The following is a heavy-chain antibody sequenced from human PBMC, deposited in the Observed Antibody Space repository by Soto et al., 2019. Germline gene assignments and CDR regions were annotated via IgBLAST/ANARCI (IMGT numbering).Heavy chain of an antibody. V-gene: IGHV3-21*01. CDR1: GFTFSSYS. CDR2: ISSSSTYI. D-gene: IGHD2-15*01. Sequence: EVQLVESGGGLVKPGGSPRLSCAASGFTFSSYSMNWVRQAPGKGLEWVSSISSSSTYIYYADSVKGRFSLSRDNAKNSLYLQMNSLRAEDTALYYCARTIYCSGSTCYNNWFDPWGQGTLVTVSS. J-gene: IGHJ5*02. CDR3: ARTIYCSGSTCYNNWFDP.